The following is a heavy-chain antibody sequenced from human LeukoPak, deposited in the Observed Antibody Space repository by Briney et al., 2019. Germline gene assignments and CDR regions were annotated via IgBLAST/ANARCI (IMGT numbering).Heavy chain of an antibody. Sequence: PSETLSLTCTVSGYSISSGYYWGWIRPPPGKGLEWIGSIYHSGSTYYNPSLKSRVTISVDTSKNQFSLKLSSVTAADTAVYYCARGVYYYMDVWGKGTTVTVSS. CDR3: ARGVYYYMDV. CDR1: GYSISSGYY. J-gene: IGHJ6*03. CDR2: IYHSGST. V-gene: IGHV4-38-2*02.